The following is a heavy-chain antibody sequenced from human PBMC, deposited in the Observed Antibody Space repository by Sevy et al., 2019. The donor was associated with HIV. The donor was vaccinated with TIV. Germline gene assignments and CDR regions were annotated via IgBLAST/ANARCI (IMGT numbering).Heavy chain of an antibody. CDR1: GGSISSSTYY. D-gene: IGHD2-15*01. CDR3: ARTGGNGDAFDI. Sequence: SETLSLTCTVSGGSISSSTYYWGWIRQPPGKGLEWIGSIYYSGSTYYNPSLKSRVTISVDTSKNQFSLKLSSVTAADTAVYYCARTGGNGDAFDIWGQRTMVTVSS. CDR2: IYYSGST. V-gene: IGHV4-39*01. J-gene: IGHJ3*02.